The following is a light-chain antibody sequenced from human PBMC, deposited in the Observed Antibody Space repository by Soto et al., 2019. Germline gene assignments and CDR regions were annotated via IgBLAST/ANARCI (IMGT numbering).Light chain of an antibody. Sequence: VMTQSPASLAGSLCEGSAINCPSSQRVLKSSNNKNYLAWYQQKPGQPPKLLIYWASTRESGVPDRFSGGGSGTDFTLAISRLAPEDFAVYYCHQYGNGAYTFGQGTKVDI. CDR1: QRVLKSSNNKNY. V-gene: IGKV4-1*01. CDR3: HQYGNGAYT. CDR2: WAS. J-gene: IGKJ2*01.